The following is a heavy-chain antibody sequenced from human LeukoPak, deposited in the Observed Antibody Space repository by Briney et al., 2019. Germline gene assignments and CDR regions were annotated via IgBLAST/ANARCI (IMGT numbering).Heavy chain of an antibody. D-gene: IGHD2/OR15-2a*01. V-gene: IGHV1-18*01. J-gene: IGHJ4*02. Sequence: ASVKVSCKASGYTFTSYGISWVRQAPGQGLEWMGWISAYNGNTKYAQKLQGRVTMTTDTSTSTAYMEVRSLRSDDTAVYYCARTPTGVIEAPRKFDYWGQGTLVTVSS. CDR2: ISAYNGNT. CDR3: ARTPTGVIEAPRKFDY. CDR1: GYTFTSYG.